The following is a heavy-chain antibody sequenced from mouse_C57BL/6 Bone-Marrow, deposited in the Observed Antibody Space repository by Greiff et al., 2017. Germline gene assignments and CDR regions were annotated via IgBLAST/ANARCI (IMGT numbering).Heavy chain of an antibody. CDR3: ARYWDRFDY. D-gene: IGHD4-1*01. CDR1: GYSFTGYY. V-gene: IGHV1-42*01. Sequence: VQLQQSGPELVKPGASVKISCKASGYSFTGYYMNWVKQSPEKSLEWIGEINPSTGGTTYNQKFKAKATLTVDKSSSTAYMQLKSLTSEDSAVYYCARYWDRFDYWGQGTTLTVSS. CDR2: INPSTGGT. J-gene: IGHJ2*01.